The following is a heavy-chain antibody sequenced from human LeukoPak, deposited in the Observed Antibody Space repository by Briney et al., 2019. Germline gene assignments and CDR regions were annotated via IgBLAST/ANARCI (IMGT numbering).Heavy chain of an antibody. Sequence: PGGSLRLSCAASGFTFSIYEMNWVRQAPGKGLEWVSYISSSRSNTIYYADSVKGRFTISRDDAKNSLYLQMSSLRVEDTAVYYCARATNGRFDIWGQGTMVTVSS. V-gene: IGHV3-48*03. D-gene: IGHD2-8*01. CDR1: GFTFSIYE. CDR2: ISSSRSNTI. J-gene: IGHJ3*02. CDR3: ARATNGRFDI.